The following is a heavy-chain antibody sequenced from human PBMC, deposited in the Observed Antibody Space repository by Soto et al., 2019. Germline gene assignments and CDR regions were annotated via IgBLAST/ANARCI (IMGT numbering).Heavy chain of an antibody. J-gene: IGHJ4*02. D-gene: IGHD3-22*01. V-gene: IGHV4-30-4*01. CDR2: IHHNGNT. CDR3: ARNLYDSSGYSPFGY. CDR1: GGSISSADYY. Sequence: QVQLQESGPGLVKPSQTLSLTCTVSGGSISSADYYWSWIRQPPGKGLEWIVHIHHNGNTNYNPSLKNRVTISVDTSKNQFSLKLTSVSDADTAQYFCARNLYDSSGYSPFGYWGQGTLVTVSS.